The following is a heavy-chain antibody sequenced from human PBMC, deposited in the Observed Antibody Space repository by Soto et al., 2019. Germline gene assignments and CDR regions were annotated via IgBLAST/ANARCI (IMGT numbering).Heavy chain of an antibody. J-gene: IGHJ4*02. CDR1: GGSLTKYY. V-gene: IGHV4-4*07. CDR2: ISTSGNV. D-gene: IGHD3-3*01. CDR3: ARDNNDFWSLYPLAFDY. Sequence: QVQLQESGPGLVKPSETLSLTCTVSGGSLTKYYWSWIRQPAGKGLDWIGRISTSGNVVSKASLRSRLTMSVHTSKNQFSLRLTSVTAADTAVYYCARDNNDFWSLYPLAFDYWGKGALVPVSS.